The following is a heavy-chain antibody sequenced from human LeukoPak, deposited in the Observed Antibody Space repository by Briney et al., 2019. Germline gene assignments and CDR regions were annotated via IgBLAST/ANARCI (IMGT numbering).Heavy chain of an antibody. V-gene: IGHV1-18*01. CDR1: GYTFTSYG. CDR2: ISAHNGDT. D-gene: IGHD3-10*01. CDR3: ARDRGRAPFDP. Sequence: GASVKVSCKASGYTFTSYGISWVRQAPGQGLGWMGWISAHNGDTHYAQNLQGRVTMTTDTSTSTAYMELRSLRSDDTAVYYCARDRGRAPFDPWGQGTLVTVSS. J-gene: IGHJ5*02.